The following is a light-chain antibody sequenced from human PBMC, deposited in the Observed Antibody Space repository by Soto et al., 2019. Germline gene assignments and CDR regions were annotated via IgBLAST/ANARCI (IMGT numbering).Light chain of an antibody. CDR3: SSYAGSNTVV. J-gene: IGLJ2*01. Sequence: QSALTQPASVSGSPGQSVTISCTGTSSDVGAYIYVSWYQQHPGKAPKLMIYEVSKRPSGVPDRFSGSKSGNTASLTVYGLQAEDAADYYCSSYAGSNTVVFGGGTKLTVL. CDR2: EVS. V-gene: IGLV2-8*01. CDR1: SSDVGAYIY.